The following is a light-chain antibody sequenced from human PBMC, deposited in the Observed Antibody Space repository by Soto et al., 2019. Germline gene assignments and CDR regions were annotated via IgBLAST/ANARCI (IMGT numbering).Light chain of an antibody. CDR2: GNS. V-gene: IGLV1-40*01. Sequence: QSVLTQPPSMSRAPGQRATISCTGSSSNIGAGYDVHWYQHLPGTAPKLLIFGNSDRPSGVPDRFSGSKSGTSASLAISGLQAEDEADYYCQSYDSSLIGWVFGTGTKVTVL. CDR1: SSNIGAGYD. CDR3: QSYDSSLIGWV. J-gene: IGLJ1*01.